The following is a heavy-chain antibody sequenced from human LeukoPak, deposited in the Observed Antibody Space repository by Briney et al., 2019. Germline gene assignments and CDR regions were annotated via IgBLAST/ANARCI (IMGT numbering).Heavy chain of an antibody. CDR3: ARKVLRVVAATDPRLNWFDP. CDR2: INHSGST. CDR1: GGSFSGYY. Sequence: SETLSLTCAVYGGSFSGYYWSWIRQPPGKGLEWIGEINHSGSTNYNPSLKSRVTISVDTSKNQFSLKLSSVTAADTAVYYCARKVLRVVAATDPRLNWFDPWGQGTLVTVSS. D-gene: IGHD2-15*01. J-gene: IGHJ5*02. V-gene: IGHV4-34*01.